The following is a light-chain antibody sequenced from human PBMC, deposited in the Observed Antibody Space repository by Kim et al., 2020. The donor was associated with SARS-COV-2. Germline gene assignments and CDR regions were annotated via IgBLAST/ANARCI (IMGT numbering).Light chain of an antibody. CDR2: DAT. CDR3: QQYQNLPLT. Sequence: DIQMTQSPSSLSAYVGDRVTITCQASQDIMYYLSWFQVKPGKAPELLIFDATKLQSGDPSRFSGSGSGTDFTLTISSLQPEDIGTYYCQQYQNLPLTFGGGTKVDIK. CDR1: QDIMYY. J-gene: IGKJ4*01. V-gene: IGKV1-33*01.